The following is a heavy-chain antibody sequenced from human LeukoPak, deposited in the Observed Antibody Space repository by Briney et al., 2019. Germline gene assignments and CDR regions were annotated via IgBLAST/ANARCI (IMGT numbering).Heavy chain of an antibody. J-gene: IGHJ4*02. CDR2: IIPIFGTA. D-gene: IGHD3-22*01. CDR3: ASVVGSYYYDSSGYYGY. V-gene: IGHV1-69*06. Sequence: SVKVSCKASGGTFSSYAISWVRQAPGQGLEWMGGIIPIFGTANYAQKFQGRVTITADKSTSTAYMELSSLRSEDTAVYYCASVVGSYYYDSSGYYGYWGQGTLVTVSS. CDR1: GGTFSSYA.